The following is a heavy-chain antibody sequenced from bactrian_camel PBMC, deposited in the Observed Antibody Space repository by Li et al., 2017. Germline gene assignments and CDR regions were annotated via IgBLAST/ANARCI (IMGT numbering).Heavy chain of an antibody. V-gene: IGHV3S63*01. Sequence: HVQLVESGGGSVQVGGSLRLSCEVSGLRFDMFCLGWFRQAPGKEREEVAGIYTAGGSTWYPDSVKGRFAMSQDNAKNTVYLQMNSLKPEDTAVYYCAAGRLSDRWRHKACGWVMLRYWGQGTQVTVS. D-gene: IGHD3*01. J-gene: IGHJ4*01. CDR1: GLRFDMFC. CDR3: AAGRLSDRWRHKACGWVMLRY. CDR2: IYTAGGST.